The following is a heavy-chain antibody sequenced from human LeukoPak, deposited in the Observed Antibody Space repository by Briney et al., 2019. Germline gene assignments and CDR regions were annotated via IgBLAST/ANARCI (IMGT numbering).Heavy chain of an antibody. CDR3: AGGSQDSSGYYFDY. D-gene: IGHD3-22*01. Sequence: GGSLRLSCAASGFTVSSNYMSWVRQAPGKGLEWLLVIYSVGSTYYADSVKGRFTISRHNSKNTLSLQMYSLRPEDTAVYNCAGGSQDSSGYYFDYWGQGTLVTVSS. CDR2: IYSVGST. V-gene: IGHV3-53*04. J-gene: IGHJ4*02. CDR1: GFTVSSNY.